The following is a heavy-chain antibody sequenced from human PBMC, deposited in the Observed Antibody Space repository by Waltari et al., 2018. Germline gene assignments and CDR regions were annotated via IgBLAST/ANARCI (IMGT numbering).Heavy chain of an antibody. Sequence: QVQLVQSGAEVKKPGASVKVSCKASGYTFTDTVIDWVRHAPGQGLEWMGRINPKSGATTYPQKLQGRITMTRDTSIGTAYMELGSVTSDDTALYYCARHIDSIRSAWGQGTLVTVSS. J-gene: IGHJ5*02. D-gene: IGHD2-21*01. CDR1: GYTFTDTV. CDR3: ARHIDSIRSA. V-gene: IGHV1-2*06. CDR2: INPKSGAT.